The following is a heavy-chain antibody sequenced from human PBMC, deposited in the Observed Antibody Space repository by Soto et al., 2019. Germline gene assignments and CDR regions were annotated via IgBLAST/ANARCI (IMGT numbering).Heavy chain of an antibody. J-gene: IGHJ4*02. Sequence: PSETLSLTCAVSSGSISSSNWWSWVRQPPGKGLEWIGEIYHSGSTNYNPSLKSRVTISVDKSKNQFSLKLSSVTAADTAVYYCARAYVGGDTAMVYFDYWGQGTLVTVSS. V-gene: IGHV4-4*02. D-gene: IGHD5-18*01. CDR2: IYHSGST. CDR3: ARAYVGGDTAMVYFDY. CDR1: SGSISSSNW.